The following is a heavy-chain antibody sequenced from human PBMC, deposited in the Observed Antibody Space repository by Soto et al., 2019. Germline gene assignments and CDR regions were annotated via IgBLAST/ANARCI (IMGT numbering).Heavy chain of an antibody. CDR2: ISSATNYI. Sequence: PGGSLRLSCAVSGFIFSNSGMSWVRQAPGKGLEWVSSISSATNYIYYGDSMKGRFTISRDNAKNSLYLEMNSLRAEDTAVYYCARESEDLTSNFDYWGQGTLVTVSS. V-gene: IGHV3-21*06. CDR1: GFIFSNSG. CDR3: ARESEDLTSNFDY. J-gene: IGHJ4*02.